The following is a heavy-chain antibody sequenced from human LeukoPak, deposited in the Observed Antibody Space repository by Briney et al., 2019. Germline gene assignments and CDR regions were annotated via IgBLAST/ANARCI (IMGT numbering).Heavy chain of an antibody. CDR3: ARDGVAVAGLFDY. Sequence: GGSLRLSCAASGFTFSSYRMTWVRQAPGKGLEWVANINQDGSAKYYEDSVKGRFTISRDNARNSLYLQVNSLRAEDTAVYYCARDGVAVAGLFDYWGQGTLVTVSS. V-gene: IGHV3-7*01. CDR1: GFTFSSYR. CDR2: INQDGSAK. D-gene: IGHD6-19*01. J-gene: IGHJ4*02.